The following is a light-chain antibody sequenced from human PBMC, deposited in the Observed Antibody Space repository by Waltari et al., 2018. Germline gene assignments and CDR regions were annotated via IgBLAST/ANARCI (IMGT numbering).Light chain of an antibody. Sequence: QSVLTQPPSASGTPGQRVTISCSGSSSNIGSNTVNWYQPLPGTAPKLLIYSNNLRPSGVPYRCSGSKSVHSASLAISGLQSEDEADYYCAAWHDSLNGPVFGGGTKLTVL. J-gene: IGLJ2*01. CDR2: SNN. V-gene: IGLV1-44*01. CDR1: SSNIGSNT. CDR3: AAWHDSLNGPV.